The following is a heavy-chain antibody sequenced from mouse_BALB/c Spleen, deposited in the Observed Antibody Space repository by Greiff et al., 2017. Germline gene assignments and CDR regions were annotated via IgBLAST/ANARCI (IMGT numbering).Heavy chain of an antibody. J-gene: IGHJ2*01. Sequence: VQLQQSGAELVRPGVSVKISCKGSGYTFTDYAMHWVKQSHAKSLEWIGVISTYYGDASYNQKFKGKATMTVDKSSSTAYMELARLTSEDSAIYYCARGSSCDYWGQGTTLTVSS. V-gene: IGHV1S137*01. CDR1: GYTFTDYA. CDR3: ARGSSCDY. D-gene: IGHD1-1*01. CDR2: ISTYYGDA.